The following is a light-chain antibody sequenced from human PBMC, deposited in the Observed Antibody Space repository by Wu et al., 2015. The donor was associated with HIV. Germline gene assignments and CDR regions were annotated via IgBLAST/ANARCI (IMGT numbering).Light chain of an antibody. CDR3: QQRSNWPPWT. V-gene: IGKV3D-20*02. Sequence: EIVLTQSPGTLSLSPGERATLSCRASQSVSSSYLAWYQQKPGQAPRLLIYGASNRATGIPDRFSGSGSGTDFTLTINSLEPEDFAVYYCQQRSNWPPWTFGQGTKVEIK. J-gene: IGKJ1*01. CDR1: QSVSSSY. CDR2: GAS.